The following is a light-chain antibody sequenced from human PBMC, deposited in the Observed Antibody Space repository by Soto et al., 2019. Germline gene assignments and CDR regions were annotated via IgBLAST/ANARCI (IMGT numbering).Light chain of an antibody. CDR3: QQYGSSPPT. V-gene: IGKV3D-15*01. Sequence: VMTQSPSTLSVSPGERATLFCWASQIINDNVAWYQQKPGQAPRLLMYGATTRATDIPARFSGGQSGTEFTLTISSLQSEDSAVYYCQQYGSSPPTFGQGTKVDIK. CDR1: QIINDN. J-gene: IGKJ1*01. CDR2: GAT.